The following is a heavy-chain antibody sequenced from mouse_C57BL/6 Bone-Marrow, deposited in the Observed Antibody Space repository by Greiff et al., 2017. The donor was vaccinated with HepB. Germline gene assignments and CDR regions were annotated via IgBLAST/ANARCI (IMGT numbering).Heavy chain of an antibody. Sequence: VQLQESGPGLVAPSQSLSITCTVSGFSLTSYGVDWVRQSPGKGLEWLGVIWGVGSTNYNSALKSRLSISKDNSKIQVFLKMNSLQTDDTAMYYCASISGSSAWFAYWGQGTLVTVSA. CDR1: GFSLTSYG. J-gene: IGHJ3*01. V-gene: IGHV2-6*01. CDR2: IWGVGST. CDR3: ASISGSSAWFAY. D-gene: IGHD1-1*01.